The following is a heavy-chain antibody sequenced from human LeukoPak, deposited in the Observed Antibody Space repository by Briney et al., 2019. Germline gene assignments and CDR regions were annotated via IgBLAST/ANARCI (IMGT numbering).Heavy chain of an antibody. CDR2: IDPSGDST. J-gene: IGHJ4*02. V-gene: IGHV1-46*01. CDR1: GYTFTSYY. D-gene: IGHD5-24*01. Sequence: ASVKVSCKASGYTFTSYYMHWVRQAPGQGLEWMEIIDPSGDSTSYAQNFQGRVAMTRDTSTSTVYMELSSLRSEDTAVYSCARGSRDAYNYVLDYWGQGTLVTVSS. CDR3: ARGSRDAYNYVLDY.